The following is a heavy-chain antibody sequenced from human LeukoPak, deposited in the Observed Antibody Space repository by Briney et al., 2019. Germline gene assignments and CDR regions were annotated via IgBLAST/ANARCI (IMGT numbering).Heavy chain of an antibody. V-gene: IGHV4-59*08. CDR3: ARSGVVHGYFQH. D-gene: IGHD2-15*01. Sequence: PSEALSLTCTVSGGSISSYYWSWIRQPPGKGLEWIGYIYYSGSTNYNPSLKSRVTISVDTSKNQISLKLSSVTAADTAVYYCARSGVVHGYFQHWGQGTLVTVSS. CDR1: GGSISSYY. CDR2: IYYSGST. J-gene: IGHJ1*01.